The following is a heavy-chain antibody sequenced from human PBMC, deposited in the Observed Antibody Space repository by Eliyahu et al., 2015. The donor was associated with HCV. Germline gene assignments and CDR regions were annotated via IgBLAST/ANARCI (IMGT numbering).Heavy chain of an antibody. V-gene: IGHV3-72*01. CDR2: IRNKGASYXT. CDR3: ADVGTGGDN. J-gene: IGHJ4*02. Sequence: EVQLVESGGDLVQAGGSLRLSXAASXFTFSAHFMDWVRQGXGKGVGWVXQIRNKGASYXTEYAASVNGRXTISRDDSKNSLYLQMNDLETEDTAVYYCADVGTGGDNWGRGTLVTVSS. CDR1: XFTFSAHF. D-gene: IGHD2-8*02.